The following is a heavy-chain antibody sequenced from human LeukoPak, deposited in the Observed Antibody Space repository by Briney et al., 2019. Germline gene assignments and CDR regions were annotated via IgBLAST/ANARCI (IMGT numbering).Heavy chain of an antibody. Sequence: PSETLSLTCAVYGGSFSGYYWSWIRQPPGKGLEWIGEINHSGSTNYNPSLKGRVTISVDTSKNQFSLKLSSVTAADTAVYYCARGRYGYCSSTSCYRSPNYYYYYGMDVWGQGTTVTVSS. J-gene: IGHJ6*02. D-gene: IGHD2-2*03. CDR2: INHSGST. CDR1: GGSFSGYY. V-gene: IGHV4-34*01. CDR3: ARGRYGYCSSTSCYRSPNYYYYYGMDV.